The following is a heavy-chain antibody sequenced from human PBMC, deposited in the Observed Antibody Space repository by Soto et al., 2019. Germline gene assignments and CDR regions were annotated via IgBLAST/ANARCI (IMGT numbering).Heavy chain of an antibody. CDR2: INAGNGNT. J-gene: IGHJ4*02. V-gene: IGHV1-3*01. Sequence: ASVKVSCKASGYTFTSYAIHWVRQAPGQRLEWMGWINAGNGNTKYSQRFQDRVTITRDTSASTAYMELSSLRSEDTAVYYCARGLPLAADYWGQGTLVTVSS. CDR1: GYTFTSYA. CDR3: ARGLPLAADY.